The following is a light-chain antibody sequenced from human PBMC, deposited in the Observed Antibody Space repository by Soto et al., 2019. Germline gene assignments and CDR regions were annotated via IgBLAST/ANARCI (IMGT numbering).Light chain of an antibody. CDR1: QSVISTS. J-gene: IGKJ4*01. CDR2: GAS. V-gene: IGKV3-20*01. CDR3: QQYGSSPLT. Sequence: EIVLTQSPGTLSLSPGERATLSCRTSQSVISTSLAWYQQKPGQAPRLLIYGASNGATGIPDRFSGSGSGTDFTLTVNRLEPEDFAMYYCQQYGSSPLTFGGGTKVDIK.